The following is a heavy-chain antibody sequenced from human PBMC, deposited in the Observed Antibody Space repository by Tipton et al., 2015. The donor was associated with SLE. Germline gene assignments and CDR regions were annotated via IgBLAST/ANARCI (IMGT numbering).Heavy chain of an antibody. CDR3: AKAGAFGVAKGYFDY. V-gene: IGHV3-30*02. J-gene: IGHJ4*02. CDR1: GFTFSTYG. Sequence: GSLRLSCAASGFTFSTYGMHWVRQAPGKGLEWVAFIRYGGSNKYYADSVKGRFTISRDNSKNTLYLQMNSLRAEDTAVYYCAKAGAFGVAKGYFDYWGQGTLVTVSS. D-gene: IGHD3-3*01. CDR2: IRYGGSNK.